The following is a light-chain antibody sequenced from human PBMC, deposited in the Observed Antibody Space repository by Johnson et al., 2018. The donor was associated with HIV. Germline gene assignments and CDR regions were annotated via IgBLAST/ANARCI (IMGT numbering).Light chain of an antibody. CDR2: EKN. Sequence: QSVLTQPPSVSAAPGQKVTISCSGSTSNIGNNYVSWYQQLPGTAPKLLIYEKNKRPSGIPDRFSASKSGTSATLGITGLQTGDEADYYCGTWDTSLSARGVFGTGTKVTVL. J-gene: IGLJ1*01. V-gene: IGLV1-51*02. CDR3: GTWDTSLSARGV. CDR1: TSNIGNNY.